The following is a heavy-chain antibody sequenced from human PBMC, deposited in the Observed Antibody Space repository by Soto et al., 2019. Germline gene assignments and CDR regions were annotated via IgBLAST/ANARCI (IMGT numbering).Heavy chain of an antibody. CDR3: AREYYYDSSGYHFDY. D-gene: IGHD3-22*01. CDR1: GGTFSSYA. V-gene: IGHV1-69*13. CDR2: TIPIFGTA. J-gene: IGHJ4*02. Sequence: GASVKVSCKASGGTFSSYAISWVRQAPGQGLEWMGGTIPIFGTANYAQKFQGRVTITADESTSTAYMELSSLRSEDTAVYYCAREYYYDSSGYHFDYWGQGTLVTVSS.